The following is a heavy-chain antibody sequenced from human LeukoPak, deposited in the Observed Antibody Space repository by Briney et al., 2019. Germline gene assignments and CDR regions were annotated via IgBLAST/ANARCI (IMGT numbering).Heavy chain of an antibody. J-gene: IGHJ4*02. V-gene: IGHV3-66*01. CDR3: ARDLTSYDYVWDY. CDR1: GCTVISNY. CDR2: IYNDDST. Sequence: GGSLRLSCAASGCTVISNYMSWVRQAPGKGLEWVSVIYNDDSTYYADSVKGRFTISRDNSRNTLYLQMNSLRAEDTAVYYCARDLTSYDYVWDYWGQGTLVTVSS. D-gene: IGHD3-16*01.